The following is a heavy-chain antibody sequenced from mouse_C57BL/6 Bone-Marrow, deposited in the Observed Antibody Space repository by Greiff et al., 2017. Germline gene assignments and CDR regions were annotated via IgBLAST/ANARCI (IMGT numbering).Heavy chain of an antibody. CDR3: ATYQGY. Sequence: VQLQQSGAELVRPGTSVKLSCKASGYTFTSYWMHWVKQRPGQGLEWIGVIDPSDSYTNYNQKFKGKATLTVDTSSSTAYMQLSSLTSEDSAVYYCATYQGYWGQGTLVTVSA. J-gene: IGHJ3*01. CDR1: GYTFTSYW. D-gene: IGHD3-2*02. V-gene: IGHV1-59*01. CDR2: IDPSDSYT.